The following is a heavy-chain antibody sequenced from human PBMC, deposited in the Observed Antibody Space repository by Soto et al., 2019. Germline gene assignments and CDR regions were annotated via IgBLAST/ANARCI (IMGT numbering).Heavy chain of an antibody. D-gene: IGHD3-3*01. Sequence: EVPLLESGGGLVQSGGSLRLSCAASGFTFSSYAMSWVRQAPGKGLEWVSGISASGSNTYYADSVKGRFTISRDNSKNTLYLQMNNLRVEDKAVYYCADGGEWSFNFEYWGQGTLVTVFS. J-gene: IGHJ4*02. CDR2: ISASGSNT. CDR3: ADGGEWSFNFEY. V-gene: IGHV3-23*01. CDR1: GFTFSSYA.